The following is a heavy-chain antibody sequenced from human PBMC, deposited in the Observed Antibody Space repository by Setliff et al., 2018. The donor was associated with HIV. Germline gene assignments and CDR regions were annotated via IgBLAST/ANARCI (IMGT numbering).Heavy chain of an antibody. CDR3: ARVGGALLWFGELSHFDY. Sequence: ASVKVSCKASGYTFINYAMNWVRQAPGQGLEWMGWINTLTGSPTYAQAFTGRFVFSLDTSVSTAYLQISSLKAEDTAVYFCARVGGALLWFGELSHFDYWGQGTLVTVSS. CDR2: INTLTGSP. D-gene: IGHD3-10*01. CDR1: GYTFINYA. J-gene: IGHJ4*02. V-gene: IGHV7-4-1*02.